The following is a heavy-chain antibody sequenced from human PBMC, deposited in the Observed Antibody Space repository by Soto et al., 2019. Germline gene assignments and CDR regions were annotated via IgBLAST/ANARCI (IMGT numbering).Heavy chain of an antibody. J-gene: IGHJ4*02. D-gene: IGHD2-2*01. CDR2: VNHSGTT. Sequence: PSETLSLTCAVYCGSFSGYYWTWIRQSPEKGLEWIGEVNHSGTTYYNPSLKTRVTISVHTPKNQFSLKMSSVTAADTAVYYCARGIGYCSSINCYSSRRLRFDSWGQGTLVTSPQ. V-gene: IGHV4-34*01. CDR1: CGSFSGYY. CDR3: ARGIGYCSSINCYSSRRLRFDS.